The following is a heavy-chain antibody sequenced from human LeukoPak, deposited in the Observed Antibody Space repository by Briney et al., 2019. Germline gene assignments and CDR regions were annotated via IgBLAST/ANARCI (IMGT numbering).Heavy chain of an antibody. CDR3: ARGGSWFGELKGRYYYYGMDV. Sequence: PGGSLRLSCAASGFTFSDYYMSWIRQAPGEGRGWVSYIISSVGTTFYASSVKGRFTISRDNAKNSLYLQMNSLRAEDTAVYYCARGGSWFGELKGRYYYYGMDVWGQGTTVTVSS. V-gene: IGHV3-11*01. J-gene: IGHJ6*02. CDR1: GFTFSDYY. CDR2: IISSVGTT. D-gene: IGHD3-10*01.